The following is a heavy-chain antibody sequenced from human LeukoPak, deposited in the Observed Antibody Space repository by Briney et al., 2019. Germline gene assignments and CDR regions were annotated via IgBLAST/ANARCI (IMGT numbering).Heavy chain of an antibody. V-gene: IGHV3-66*01. J-gene: IGHJ1*01. CDR2: IYSGGST. CDR1: GFTVSSNY. Sequence: GGSLRLSCAASGFTVSSNYMNWVRQAPGKGLEWVSIIYSGGSTYYADSVKGRFTISRDNAKNTVSLQMNSLRPEDTGVYYCARAPSEIGGYYPEYFRHWGQGTLVTVSS. D-gene: IGHD3-22*01. CDR3: ARAPSEIGGYYPEYFRH.